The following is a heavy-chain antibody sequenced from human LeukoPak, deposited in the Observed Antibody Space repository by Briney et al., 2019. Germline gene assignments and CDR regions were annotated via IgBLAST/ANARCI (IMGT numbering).Heavy chain of an antibody. CDR2: ISSSSSYI. CDR3: ARDLLAGVVVPAAIDGPWPHDAFDI. D-gene: IGHD2-2*01. CDR1: GFTFSDYY. V-gene: IGHV3-21*01. Sequence: SGGSLRLSCAASGFTFSDYYMNWIRQAPGKGLEWVSSISSSSSYIYYADSVKGRFTISRDNAKNSLYLQMNSLRAEDTAVYYCARDLLAGVVVPAAIDGPWPHDAFDIWGQGTMVTVSS. J-gene: IGHJ3*02.